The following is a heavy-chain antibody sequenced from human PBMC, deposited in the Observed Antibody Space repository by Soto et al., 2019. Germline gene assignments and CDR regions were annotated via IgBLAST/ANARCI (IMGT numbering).Heavy chain of an antibody. CDR2: ISYDGSNK. V-gene: IGHV3-30-3*01. J-gene: IGHJ4*02. D-gene: IGHD1-26*01. CDR1: GFTFSSYA. Sequence: VQLLESGGGLVHPGGSLRLSCAASGFTFSSYAMHWVRQAPGKGLEWVAVISYDGSNKYYADSVKGRFTISRDNSKNTLYLQMTSLRAEDTAVYYCARFIVGVNAHDYWGQGTLVTVSS. CDR3: ARFIVGVNAHDY.